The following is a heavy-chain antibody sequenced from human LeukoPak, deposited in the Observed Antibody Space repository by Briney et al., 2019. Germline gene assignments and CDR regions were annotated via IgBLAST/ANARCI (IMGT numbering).Heavy chain of an antibody. V-gene: IGHV3-7*01. Sequence: GGSLRLSCAASGFTFISYWMSWVRQAPGKGLEWVANIKQDGSEKYYVDSVKGRFTISRDNAKNSLYLQMNSLRAEDTAVYYCARARITMVRGVPEGSYYMDVWGKGTTVTVSS. J-gene: IGHJ6*03. CDR1: GFTFISYW. D-gene: IGHD3-10*01. CDR3: ARARITMVRGVPEGSYYMDV. CDR2: IKQDGSEK.